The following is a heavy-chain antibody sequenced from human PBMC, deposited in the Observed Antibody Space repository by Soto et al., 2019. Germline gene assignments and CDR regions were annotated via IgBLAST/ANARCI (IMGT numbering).Heavy chain of an antibody. CDR1: GYTFTSYD. J-gene: IGHJ3*02. V-gene: IGHV1-8*01. CDR2: MNPNSDNT. D-gene: IGHD3-3*01. Sequence: GASVKVSCKASGYTFTSYDINWVRQATGQGLEWMGWMNPNSDNTGYAQKFQGRVTMTRNTSISTAYMELSSLRSEDTAVYYCARGQEDHRQVLRFLEWLSTYPHDAFDTRGQRTTVTVSS. CDR3: ARGQEDHRQVLRFLEWLSTYPHDAFDT.